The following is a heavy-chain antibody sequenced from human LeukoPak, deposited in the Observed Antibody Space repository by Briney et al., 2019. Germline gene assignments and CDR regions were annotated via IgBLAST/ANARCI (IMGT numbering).Heavy chain of an antibody. D-gene: IGHD6-13*01. Sequence: GGSLRLSCTVSGFVFGVYAMSWVRQAPGKGLEWVGLIRGKAYGETTEYAASVKGKFTISRDDSRSIAYLQMNNLKSEDTAIYYCTRESGSRWYTTNWFDPWGQGTLVTVSS. V-gene: IGHV3-49*04. CDR2: IRGKAYGETT. CDR1: GFVFGVYA. J-gene: IGHJ5*02. CDR3: TRESGSRWYTTNWFDP.